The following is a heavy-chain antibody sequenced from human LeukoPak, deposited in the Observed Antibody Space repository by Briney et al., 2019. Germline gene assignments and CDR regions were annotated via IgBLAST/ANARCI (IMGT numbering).Heavy chain of an antibody. CDR1: GYTFTGYY. J-gene: IGHJ4*02. Sequence: GASVKVSCKASGYTFTGYYMHWVRQAPGQGLEWMGWINPNSGGTNYAQKFQGRVTMTRDTSISTAYMELSRLRSDDTAVYYCARFIAAADFRFDYWGQGTLVTVSS. V-gene: IGHV1-2*02. CDR2: INPNSGGT. D-gene: IGHD6-13*01. CDR3: ARFIAAADFRFDY.